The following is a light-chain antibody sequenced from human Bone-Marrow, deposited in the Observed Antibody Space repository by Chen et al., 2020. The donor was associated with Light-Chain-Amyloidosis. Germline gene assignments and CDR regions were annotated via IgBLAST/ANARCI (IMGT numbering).Light chain of an antibody. J-gene: IGKJ4*01. CDR1: QDVGSD. V-gene: IGKV3-15*01. Sequence: EIVMTQSPAILSVSPGERATLSGRASQDVGSDLGWYQQKPGQPPRLLMYRYTRATDVPARFSGSGSGTDFTLTISSLQSEDFAVYYCQQWGDWPLTFGGGTKVEIK. CDR3: QQWGDWPLT. CDR2: RY.